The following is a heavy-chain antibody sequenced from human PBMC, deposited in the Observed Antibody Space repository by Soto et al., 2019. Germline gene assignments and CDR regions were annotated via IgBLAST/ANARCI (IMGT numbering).Heavy chain of an antibody. D-gene: IGHD3-10*01. J-gene: IGHJ4*02. CDR3: ARDSGTVGYDDS. CDR2: IIPLLDVT. V-gene: IGHV1-69*08. Sequence: QVQLVQSGAEVKKPGSSVKVSFKASGGTFSTYTINWVRQAPGQGLEWMGRIIPLLDVTNNAQRFQGRVTITADKSTITVYMELTSLTSQDTAVYYCARDSGTVGYDDSWGQGTLVTVSS. CDR1: GGTFSTYT.